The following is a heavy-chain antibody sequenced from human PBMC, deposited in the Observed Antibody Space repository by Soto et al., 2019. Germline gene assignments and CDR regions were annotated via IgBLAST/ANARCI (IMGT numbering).Heavy chain of an antibody. J-gene: IGHJ5*02. Sequence: VGSLRLSCAASGFIFSSYEMNWVRQAPGKGLEWVSYISSSGTTIYYADSVKGRFTISRDNAKNSLYLQMNSLRAEDTAVYYCARAPYSSSFWFDPWGQGTLVTVSS. V-gene: IGHV3-48*03. CDR3: ARAPYSSSFWFDP. CDR1: GFIFSSYE. CDR2: ISSSGTTI. D-gene: IGHD6-6*01.